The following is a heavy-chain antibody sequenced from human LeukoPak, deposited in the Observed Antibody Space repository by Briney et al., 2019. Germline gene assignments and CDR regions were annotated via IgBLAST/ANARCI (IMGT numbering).Heavy chain of an antibody. CDR3: ARTLLRASTYMDV. CDR2: ISGSGGST. Sequence: GGSLRLSCAASGFTFSSYVMSWVRQAPGKGLEWVSGISGSGGSTYYADSVKGRFTISRDNSKNTLYLQMNSLRAEDTAVYYCARTLLRASTYMDVWGKGTTVTVSS. V-gene: IGHV3-23*01. CDR1: GFTFSSYV. J-gene: IGHJ6*03. D-gene: IGHD1-1*01.